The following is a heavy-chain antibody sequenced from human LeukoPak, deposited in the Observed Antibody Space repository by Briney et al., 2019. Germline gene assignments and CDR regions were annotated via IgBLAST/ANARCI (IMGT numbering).Heavy chain of an antibody. V-gene: IGHV3-30*04. Sequence: GGSLRLSCAASGFTFSSYAMHWVRQAPGKGLEWVAVISYDGSNKYYADSVKGRFTISRDNSKNTLYLQMNSLRPEDTAVYYCAKDSKRWKTYYYEAGSYYFDYWGQGTRVTVSS. CDR3: AKDSKRWKTYYYEAGSYYFDY. J-gene: IGHJ4*02. CDR1: GFTFSSYA. D-gene: IGHD3-10*01. CDR2: ISYDGSNK.